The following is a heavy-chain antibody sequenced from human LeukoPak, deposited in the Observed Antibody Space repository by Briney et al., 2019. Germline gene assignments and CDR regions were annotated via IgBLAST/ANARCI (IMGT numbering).Heavy chain of an antibody. Sequence: SETLSLTRTVSGGSISGYYWSWVRQPPGKGLEWVGYIYYSGSTNYNPSLESPVTISLDTSKNQFSLKLSSVTAADTAVYYCARVQDRYYDSSGYYYNWFDPWGQGTLVTVSS. D-gene: IGHD3-22*01. CDR2: IYYSGST. J-gene: IGHJ5*02. V-gene: IGHV4-59*12. CDR1: GGSISGYY. CDR3: ARVQDRYYDSSGYYYNWFDP.